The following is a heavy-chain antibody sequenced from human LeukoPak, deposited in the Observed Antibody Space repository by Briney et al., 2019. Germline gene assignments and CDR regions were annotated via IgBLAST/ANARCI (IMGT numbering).Heavy chain of an antibody. V-gene: IGHV1-8*01. D-gene: IGHD3-10*01. J-gene: IGHJ6*02. Sequence: ASVKVSCKASGYTFTSYDINWVRQATGQGLEWMGWMNPNSGNTGYALKFQGRVTMTRNTSISTAYMELSSLRSEDTAVYYCARDRTGELLYPGKNKNYYYYGMDVWGQGTTVTVSS. CDR3: ARDRTGELLYPGKNKNYYYYGMDV. CDR1: GYTFTSYD. CDR2: MNPNSGNT.